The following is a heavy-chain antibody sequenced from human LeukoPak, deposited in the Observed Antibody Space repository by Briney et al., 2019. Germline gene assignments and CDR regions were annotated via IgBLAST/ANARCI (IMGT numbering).Heavy chain of an antibody. CDR1: GFTFSNAW. D-gene: IGHD3-9*01. J-gene: IGHJ5*02. Sequence: GGSLRLSCAASGFTFSNAWMSWVRQAPGKGLEWVGRIKSKTDGGTTDYAAPVKGRFTISRDDSKNTLYLQMNSLKTEDTAVYYCTTDRISGPNILTGSGYNWFDPWGQGTLVTVSS. CDR3: TTDRISGPNILTGSGYNWFDP. CDR2: IKSKTDGGTT. V-gene: IGHV3-15*01.